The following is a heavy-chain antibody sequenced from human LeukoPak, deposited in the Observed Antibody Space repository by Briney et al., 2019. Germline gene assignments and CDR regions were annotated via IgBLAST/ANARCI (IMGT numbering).Heavy chain of an antibody. CDR1: GFTFSNYA. CDR2: ISGSGGST. Sequence: PGGSLRLSCAASGFTFSNYAMNWVRQAPGKGLEWVSVISGSGGSTYYAGSVKGRFTISRDNSKNTLYLQMNSLRAEDTAVYYCARGNYGGNSAYFDYWGQGTLVTVSS. V-gene: IGHV3-23*01. CDR3: ARGNYGGNSAYFDY. D-gene: IGHD4-23*01. J-gene: IGHJ4*02.